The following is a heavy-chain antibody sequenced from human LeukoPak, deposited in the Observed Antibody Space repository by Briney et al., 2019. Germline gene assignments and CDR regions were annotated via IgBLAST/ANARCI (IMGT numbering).Heavy chain of an antibody. CDR2: INTNTGNP. D-gene: IGHD2-2*01. Sequence: ASVKVSCKASGYTFTSYAMNWVRQAPGQGLEWMGWINTNTGNPTYAQGFTGRFVFSLDTSVSTAYLQISSLKAEDTAVYYCARGSCSSTSCYYNYYYYMDVWGKGTTVTVSS. V-gene: IGHV7-4-1*02. J-gene: IGHJ6*03. CDR3: ARGSCSSTSCYYNYYYYMDV. CDR1: GYTFTSYA.